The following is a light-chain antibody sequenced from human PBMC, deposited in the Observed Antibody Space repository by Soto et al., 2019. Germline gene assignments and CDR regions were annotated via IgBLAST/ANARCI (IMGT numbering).Light chain of an antibody. J-gene: IGKJ1*01. CDR1: QSVRSN. Sequence: EIVMTQSPATLSVSPGESAILSCRASQSVRSNLAWYQQKPGQAPRLLIYGASTRATDIPARFSGSGSGTEFTLTISSLQSEDFAVYYCQQYNNWPPWTFGQGTKVEIK. CDR2: GAS. V-gene: IGKV3-15*01. CDR3: QQYNNWPPWT.